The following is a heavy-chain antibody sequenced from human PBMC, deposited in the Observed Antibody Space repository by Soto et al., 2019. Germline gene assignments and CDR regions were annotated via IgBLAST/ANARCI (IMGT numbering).Heavy chain of an antibody. Sequence: QVQLVQSGAEVKKPGSSVKVSCEASGGTFSSYSFSWVRQAPGQGLEWMGRVIPILGMANYAQKFQGRVTITADKSTITVYMELSSLRSEDTAVYYCARGGAVVVPGAVDRHNWFDPWGQGTLVTVSS. J-gene: IGHJ5*02. CDR2: VIPILGMA. D-gene: IGHD2-2*01. V-gene: IGHV1-69*02. CDR1: GGTFSSYS. CDR3: ARGGAVVVPGAVDRHNWFDP.